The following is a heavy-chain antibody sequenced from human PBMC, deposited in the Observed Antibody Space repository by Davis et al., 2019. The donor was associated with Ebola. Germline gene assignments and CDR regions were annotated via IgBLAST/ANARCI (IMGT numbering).Heavy chain of an antibody. D-gene: IGHD2-8*01. CDR2: ISYDGSNK. Sequence: GESLKISCAASGFTFSSYGMHWVRQAPGKGLEWVALISYDGSNKHYADSVKGRFTISRDNSKNTLYLQMNSLRAEDTAVYYCAKGRDCTNGVCYSDYWGQGTLVTVSS. CDR3: AKGRDCTNGVCYSDY. CDR1: GFTFSSYG. J-gene: IGHJ4*02. V-gene: IGHV3-30*18.